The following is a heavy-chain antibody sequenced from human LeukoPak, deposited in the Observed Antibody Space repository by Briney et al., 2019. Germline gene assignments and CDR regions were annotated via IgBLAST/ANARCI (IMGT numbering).Heavy chain of an antibody. CDR2: TSGSGGST. J-gene: IGHJ4*02. V-gene: IGHV3-23*01. Sequence: GGSLRLSCAASGFTFSSYAMSWVRQAPGKGLEWVSATSGSGGSTYYADSVKGRFTISRDNSKNTLYLQMNSLRAEDTAVYYCAKDPTIAARPGGFDYWGQGTLVTVSS. CDR3: AKDPTIAARPGGFDY. D-gene: IGHD6-6*01. CDR1: GFTFSSYA.